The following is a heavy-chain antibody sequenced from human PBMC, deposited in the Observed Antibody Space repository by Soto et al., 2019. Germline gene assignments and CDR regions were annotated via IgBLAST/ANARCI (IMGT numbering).Heavy chain of an antibody. CDR2: IYPGDSDT. V-gene: IGHV5-51*01. D-gene: IGHD2-15*01. CDR1: GYSFTSHW. CDR3: ARKDCSGGTCYSFDF. J-gene: IGHJ4*02. Sequence: PGESLKISCKGSGYSFTSHWIGWVRQLPGKGLEWMGIIYPGDSDTRYSPSFEGQVTISADKSIDTAYLQWSSLKASDTATYYCARKDCSGGTCYSFDFWGQGTQVTVSS.